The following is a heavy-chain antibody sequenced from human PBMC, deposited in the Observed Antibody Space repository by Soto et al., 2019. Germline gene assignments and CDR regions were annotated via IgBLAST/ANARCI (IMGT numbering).Heavy chain of an antibody. Sequence: QVQLQESGPGLVKPSETLSLTCTVSGGSISSYYWSWIRQPPGKGLEWIGYIYYSGSTNYNPSLKSRVTISVDTSKNQFSLKLSSVTAADTAVYYCARAARGPRPNWFDPWGQGTLVTVSS. V-gene: IGHV4-59*01. D-gene: IGHD3-10*01. CDR3: ARAARGPRPNWFDP. CDR2: IYYSGST. J-gene: IGHJ5*02. CDR1: GGSISSYY.